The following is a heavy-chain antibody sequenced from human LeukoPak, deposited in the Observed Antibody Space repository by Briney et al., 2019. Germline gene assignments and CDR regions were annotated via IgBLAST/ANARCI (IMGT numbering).Heavy chain of an antibody. CDR2: INPNSGGT. Sequence: ASVKVSCKASGYTFTGYYMHWVRQAPGQGLEWMGWINPNSGGTNYAQKFQGRVTMTRDTSISTAYMELSRLRSDDTAVYYCARGASGVYSVTTSWFDPWGQGTLVTVSS. V-gene: IGHV1-2*02. J-gene: IGHJ5*02. D-gene: IGHD4-17*01. CDR3: ARGASGVYSVTTSWFDP. CDR1: GYTFTGYY.